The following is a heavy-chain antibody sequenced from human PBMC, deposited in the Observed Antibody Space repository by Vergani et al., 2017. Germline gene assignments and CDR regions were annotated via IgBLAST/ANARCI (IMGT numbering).Heavy chain of an antibody. CDR3: ARARPYCTSGSCPAI. CDR2: IHTGGST. V-gene: IGHV4-61*02. Sequence: QVQLQESGPGLLKPSQTLSLTCTVSGESIRSGSHYWSWIRQPAGKGPEWIGHIHTGGSTDLNPSFKSRVSISVDTSKRQFSLKLNSVTVADTAVYYCARARPYCTSGSCPAIWGQGTLVTVSS. D-gene: IGHD2-15*01. J-gene: IGHJ4*01. CDR1: GESIRSGSHY.